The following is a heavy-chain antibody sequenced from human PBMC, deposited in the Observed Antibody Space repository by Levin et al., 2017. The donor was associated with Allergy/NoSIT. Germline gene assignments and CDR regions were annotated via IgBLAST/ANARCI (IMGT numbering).Heavy chain of an antibody. J-gene: IGHJ4*02. D-gene: IGHD3-9*01. V-gene: IGHV1-2*02. Sequence: ASVKVSCKASGYTFTGYYMHWVRQAPGQGLEWMGWINPNSGGTNYAQKFQGRVTMTRDTSISTAYMELSRLRSDDTAVYYCARVSDILTKGPFDYWGQGTLVTVSS. CDR3: ARVSDILTKGPFDY. CDR2: INPNSGGT. CDR1: GYTFTGYY.